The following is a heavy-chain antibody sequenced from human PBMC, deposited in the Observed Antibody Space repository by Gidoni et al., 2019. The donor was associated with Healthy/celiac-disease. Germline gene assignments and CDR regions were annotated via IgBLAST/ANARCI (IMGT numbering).Heavy chain of an antibody. CDR3: ARSEGDVAAAGYNY. Sequence: QLQLQESGPGLVKPSATLSLTCTVSGGSISSSSYYWGWIRQPPGKGLEWIGSIYYSGSTYYNPSLKSRVTISVDTSKNQFSLKLSSVTAADTAVYYCARSEGDVAAAGYNYWGQGTLVTVSS. CDR2: IYYSGST. CDR1: GGSISSSSYY. D-gene: IGHD6-13*01. V-gene: IGHV4-39*07. J-gene: IGHJ4*02.